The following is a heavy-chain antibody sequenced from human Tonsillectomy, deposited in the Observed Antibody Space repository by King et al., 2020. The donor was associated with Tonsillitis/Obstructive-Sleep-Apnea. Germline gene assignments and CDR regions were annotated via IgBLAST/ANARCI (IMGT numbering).Heavy chain of an antibody. D-gene: IGHD2-8*01. CDR3: GTNNGDFYYYMDV. CDR2: INHSGNT. CDR1: GGPFRGYY. J-gene: IGHJ6*03. Sequence: VQLQQWGAGLLKPSETLSLTCALYGGPFRGYYWSWIRHPPGKGLEWIGEINHSGNTNYNPSLKSRVTISVDTSKNQFSLKLASVTAADTAVYFCGTNNGDFYYYMDVWGKGTTVTVSS. V-gene: IGHV4-34*01.